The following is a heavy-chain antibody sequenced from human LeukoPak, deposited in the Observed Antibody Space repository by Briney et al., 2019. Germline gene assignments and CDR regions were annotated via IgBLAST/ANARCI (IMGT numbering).Heavy chain of an antibody. CDR1: SGSISSYY. Sequence: SETLSLTCTVSSGSISSYYWSWIRQPPGKGLEWIGYIYTSGSTNYNPSLKSRVTISVGTSKNQFSLKLSSVTAADTAVYYCARIYYDFWSPYYYYMDVWGKGTTVTVSS. J-gene: IGHJ6*03. CDR2: IYTSGST. V-gene: IGHV4-4*09. CDR3: ARIYYDFWSPYYYYMDV. D-gene: IGHD3-3*01.